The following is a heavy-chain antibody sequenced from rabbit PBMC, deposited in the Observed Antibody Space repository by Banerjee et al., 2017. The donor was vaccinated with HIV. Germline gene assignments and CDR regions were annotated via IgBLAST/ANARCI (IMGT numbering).Heavy chain of an antibody. D-gene: IGHD1-1*01. CDR2: IAAGSSGST. V-gene: IGHV1S45*01. CDR3: ERDLDGVIGWNFNL. J-gene: IGHJ4*01. CDR1: AFSFSNKYV. Sequence: QEQLEESGGDLVKPEGSLTLTCTASAFSFSNKYVMCWVRQAPGKGLEWIACIAAGSSGSTYYASWEKGRFTISKTSSTTVTLQGASLTAAVTATYLCERDLDGVIGWNFNLWGQGTLVT.